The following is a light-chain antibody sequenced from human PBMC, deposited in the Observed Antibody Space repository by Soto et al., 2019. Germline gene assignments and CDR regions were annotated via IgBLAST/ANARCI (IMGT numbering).Light chain of an antibody. CDR1: SSDVGIYNY. CDR2: EVT. CDR3: SSYTTSSTRV. J-gene: IGLJ1*01. Sequence: QSALTQPASLSGSPGQSIAISCIGSSSDVGIYNYVSWYQQHPGKVPKLIIYEVTNRPSGVSNRFSGSKSGNTASLTISGLQAEDEADYYCSSYTTSSTRVFGTGTKVNVL. V-gene: IGLV2-14*01.